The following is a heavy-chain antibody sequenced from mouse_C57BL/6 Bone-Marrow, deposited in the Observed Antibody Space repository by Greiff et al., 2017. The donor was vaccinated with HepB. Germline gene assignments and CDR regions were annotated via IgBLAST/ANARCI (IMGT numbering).Heavy chain of an antibody. CDR2: INPRTGGT. CDR3: AREIYYYGSGADY. D-gene: IGHD1-1*01. CDR1: GYSFTGYY. V-gene: IGHV1-42*01. J-gene: IGHJ2*01. Sequence: VQLQQSGPELVKPGASVKISCKASGYSFTGYYMNWVKQSPEKSLEWIGEINPRTGGTTYNQKFKAKATLTVDKSSSTAYMQLKSLTAEDSAVYYCAREIYYYGSGADYGGQGTALTVSA.